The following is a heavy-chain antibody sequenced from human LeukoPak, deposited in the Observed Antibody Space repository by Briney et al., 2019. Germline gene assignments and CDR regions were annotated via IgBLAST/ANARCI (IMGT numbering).Heavy chain of an antibody. CDR2: IWYDGSNK. V-gene: IGHV3-33*01. CDR1: GFTFSSYG. D-gene: IGHD1-26*01. J-gene: IGHJ4*02. CDR3: ARQVGATLNYFDY. Sequence: GGSLRLSCAASGFTFSSYGMHWVRQAPGKGLEWVAVIWYDGSNKYYADSVKGRFTISRDNSKNTLYLQMNSLRAEDTAVYYCARQVGATLNYFDYLGQGTLVTVSS.